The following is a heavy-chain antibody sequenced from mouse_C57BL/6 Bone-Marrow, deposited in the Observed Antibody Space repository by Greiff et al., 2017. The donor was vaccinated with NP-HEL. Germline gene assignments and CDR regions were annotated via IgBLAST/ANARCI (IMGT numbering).Heavy chain of an antibody. Sequence: QVQLQQSGAELARPGASVKMSCKASGYTFTSYTMHWVKQRPGQGLEWIGYINPSSGYTKYNQKFKDKATLTADKSSSTAYMQLSSLTSEDSAVYYCAREVYYGSSYDYAMDYWGQGTSVTVSS. CDR2: INPSSGYT. CDR1: GYTFTSYT. V-gene: IGHV1-4*01. J-gene: IGHJ4*01. D-gene: IGHD1-1*01. CDR3: AREVYYGSSYDYAMDY.